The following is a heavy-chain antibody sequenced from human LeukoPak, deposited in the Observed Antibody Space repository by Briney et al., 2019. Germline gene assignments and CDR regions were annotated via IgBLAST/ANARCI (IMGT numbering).Heavy chain of an antibody. CDR1: GFTFSSYG. Sequence: GRSLRLSCAAPGFTFSSYGMHWVRQAPGKGLEWVAVIWYDGSNKYYADSVKGRFTISRDNSKNTLYLQMNSLRAEDTAVYYCARGRVFLDYWGQGTLVTVSS. CDR2: IWYDGSNK. V-gene: IGHV3-33*01. J-gene: IGHJ4*02. CDR3: ARGRVFLDY.